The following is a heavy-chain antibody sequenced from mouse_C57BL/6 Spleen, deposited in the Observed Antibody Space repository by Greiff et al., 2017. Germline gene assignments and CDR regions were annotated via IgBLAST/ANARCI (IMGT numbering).Heavy chain of an antibody. J-gene: IGHJ4*01. V-gene: IGHV1-80*01. CDR2: IYPGDGDT. CDR3: ARRGDIYYYGSSYYAMDY. CDR1: GYAFSSYW. D-gene: IGHD1-1*01. Sequence: QVQLKQSGAELVKPGASVKISCKASGYAFSSYWMNWVKQRPGKGLEWIGQIYPGDGDTNYNGKFKGKATLTADKSSSTAYMQLSSLTSEDSAVYFCARRGDIYYYGSSYYAMDYWGQGTSVTVSS.